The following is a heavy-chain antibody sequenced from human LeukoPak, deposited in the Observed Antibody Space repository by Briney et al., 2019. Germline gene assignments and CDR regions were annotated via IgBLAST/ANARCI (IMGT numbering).Heavy chain of an antibody. CDR2: INASGRT. J-gene: IGHJ4*02. Sequence: PSETLSLTCTVSGASISSSNYYWSWIRQPAGKGLEWIGRINASGRTNYNPSLKSRVTMSVDTSKNQFSLKVNSVTAADTAVYYCAREYGDFDYWGQGTLVTVSS. CDR3: AREYGDFDY. V-gene: IGHV4-61*02. D-gene: IGHD4-17*01. CDR1: GASISSSNYY.